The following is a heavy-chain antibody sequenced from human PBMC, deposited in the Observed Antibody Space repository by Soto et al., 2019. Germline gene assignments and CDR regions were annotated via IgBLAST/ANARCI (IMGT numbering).Heavy chain of an antibody. Sequence: SETLSLTCTVSGGSFSSGSYYWSWIRQPPGKGLEWIGYIYYSGSTNYNPSLKSRVTISVDTSRNQFSLKLSSATAADTAVYYCAREGDLDDSSGYIRAFDAFDIWGQGTMVTVSS. D-gene: IGHD3-22*01. CDR1: GGSFSSGSYY. J-gene: IGHJ3*02. V-gene: IGHV4-61*01. CDR2: IYYSGST. CDR3: AREGDLDDSSGYIRAFDAFDI.